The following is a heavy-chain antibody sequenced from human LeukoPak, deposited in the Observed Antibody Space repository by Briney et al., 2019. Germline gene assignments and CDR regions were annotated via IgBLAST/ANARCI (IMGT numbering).Heavy chain of an antibody. CDR2: IRNDGSNK. CDR3: AKLLSNSGRFLY. CDR1: GFIFSSYG. Sequence: TGGSLRLSCAASGFIFSSYGMHWVRQAPGRGLEWVAFIRNDGSNKYYADSMKGRFTISRDNSKNMLYLQMNSLRAEDTAVYYCAKLLSNSGRFLYWGQGTLVTVSS. J-gene: IGHJ4*02. V-gene: IGHV3-30*02. D-gene: IGHD4-23*01.